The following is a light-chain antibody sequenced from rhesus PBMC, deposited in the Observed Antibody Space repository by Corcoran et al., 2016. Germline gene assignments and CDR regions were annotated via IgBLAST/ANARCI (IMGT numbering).Light chain of an antibody. Sequence: DIQMTQSPSSLSASVGDTVTITCRASQGISNWLAWYQQKPGIAPKLLIYKASSLQSGVTSRFSGSRSGTDFTLTINSLQSEDFATYHCQQYDSRPWTFGQGTKVEIK. CDR3: QQYDSRPWT. V-gene: IGKV1-22*01. J-gene: IGKJ1*01. CDR1: QGISNW. CDR2: KAS.